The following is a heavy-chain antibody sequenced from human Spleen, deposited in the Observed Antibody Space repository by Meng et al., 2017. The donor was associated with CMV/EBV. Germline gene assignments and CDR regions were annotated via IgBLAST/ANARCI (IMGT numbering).Heavy chain of an antibody. CDR1: GFAMSW. CDR3: ARRRDGYNSIDY. J-gene: IGHJ4*02. D-gene: IGHD5-24*01. CDR2: IYPGDSDT. V-gene: IGHV5-51*01. Sequence: KVSCKGSGFAMSWFGWVRQMPGKGLEWMGIIYPGDSDTRYSPSFQGQVTISADKSISSAYLQWTSLKASDTAVYYCARRRDGYNSIDYWGQGTLVTVSS.